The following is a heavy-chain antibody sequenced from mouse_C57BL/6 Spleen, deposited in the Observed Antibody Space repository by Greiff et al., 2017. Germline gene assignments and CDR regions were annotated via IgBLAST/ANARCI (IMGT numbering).Heavy chain of an antibody. CDR1: GFSFNTYA. CDR2: IRSKSNNYAT. V-gene: IGHV10-1*01. CDR3: VRSYFYAMDY. J-gene: IGHJ4*01. Sequence: DAGGGLVQPKGSLKLSCAASGFSFNTYAMNWVRQAPGKGLEWVARIRSKSNNYATYYADSVKDRFTISRDDSESMLYLQMNNLKTEDTAMYYCVRSYFYAMDYWGQGTSVTVSS. D-gene: IGHD1-1*01.